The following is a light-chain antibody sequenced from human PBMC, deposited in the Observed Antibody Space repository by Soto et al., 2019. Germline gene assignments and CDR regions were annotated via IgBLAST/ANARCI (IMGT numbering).Light chain of an antibody. CDR2: DAS. J-gene: IGKJ5*01. Sequence: EIVLTQSPATLSLSPGERATLSCRASQSISSSLAWYQQKPGQAPRLLIYDASNRATGIPARFSVSGSGTDFTLTISSLELEDFAVYYCQQRSNWSFGQGTRLEVK. CDR1: QSISSS. CDR3: QQRSNWS. V-gene: IGKV3-11*01.